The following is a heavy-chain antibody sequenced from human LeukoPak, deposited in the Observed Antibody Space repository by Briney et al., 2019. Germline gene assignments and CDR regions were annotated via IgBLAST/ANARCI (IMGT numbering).Heavy chain of an antibody. CDR1: GYTFTSYY. V-gene: IGHV1-46*01. Sequence: ASVKVSCKASGYTFTSYYMHWVRQAPGQGLEWMGIINPSGGSTSYAQKFQGRVTMTRDTSTSTVYMELSSLRSEDTAVHYCARDPARRYPFDYWGQGTLVTVSS. D-gene: IGHD3-9*01. CDR2: INPSGGST. J-gene: IGHJ4*02. CDR3: ARDPARRYPFDY.